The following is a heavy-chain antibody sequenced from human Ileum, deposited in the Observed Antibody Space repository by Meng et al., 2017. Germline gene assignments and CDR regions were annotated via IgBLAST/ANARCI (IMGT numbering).Heavy chain of an antibody. CDR2: AGT. V-gene: IGHV4-61*08. J-gene: IGHJ4*02. Sequence: QVQLPEWGPGLVRPSEPLSLIWPVSGGSVSTSDYPWGWIRQPPGKGLEWIGYAGTNYNPSLKSRVTISVDTSKRQFSLKLTSVTAADTAVYYCARDHWGSLDYWGQGILVTVSS. D-gene: IGHD7-27*01. CDR1: GGSVSTSDYP. CDR3: ARDHWGSLDY.